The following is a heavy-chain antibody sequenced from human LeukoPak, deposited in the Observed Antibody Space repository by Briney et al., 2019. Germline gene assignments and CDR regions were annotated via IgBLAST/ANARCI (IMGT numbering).Heavy chain of an antibody. V-gene: IGHV4-38-2*01. J-gene: IGHJ4*02. CDR2: IYHSGGT. Sequence: SETLSLTCAVSGYSISSGYYWGWSRQPPGKGLEWIGTIYHSGGTYYNPSLKSRVTISVDMSKNQFSLKLSSVTAADTAVYYCARRATVVTAGWYYFDYWGQGTLVTVSS. CDR3: ARRATVVTAGWYYFDY. CDR1: GYSISSGYY. D-gene: IGHD4-23*01.